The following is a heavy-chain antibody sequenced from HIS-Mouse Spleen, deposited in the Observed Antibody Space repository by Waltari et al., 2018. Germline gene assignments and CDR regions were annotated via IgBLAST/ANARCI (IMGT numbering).Heavy chain of an antibody. CDR2: RSYDGSNK. CDR1: GFTFSSDA. CDR3: AKASSGWLDY. V-gene: IGHV3-30*18. D-gene: IGHD6-19*01. J-gene: IGHJ4*02. Sequence: QVQLVESGGGVVQPGRSLRLSCAASGFTFSSDAMHWVRQAPGKGVGWVAVRSYDGSNKYYADSVKGRFTISRDNSENTLYLQMNSLRAEDTAVYYCAKASSGWLDYWGQGTLVTVSS.